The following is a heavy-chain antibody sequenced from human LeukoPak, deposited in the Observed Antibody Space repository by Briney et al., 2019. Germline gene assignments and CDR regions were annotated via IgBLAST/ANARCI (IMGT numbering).Heavy chain of an antibody. V-gene: IGHV3-30*03. D-gene: IGHD3-16*01. CDR3: ARDQGDDGMAY. J-gene: IGHJ4*02. CDR2: ISYDGSNK. CDR1: GFTFSSYG. Sequence: GGSLRLSCAASGFTFSSYGMHWVRQAPGKGLEWVAVISYDGSNKYYADSVKGRFTISRDNSKNTLYLQMNSLRAEDTAVYYCARDQGDDGMAYWGQGTLVTVSS.